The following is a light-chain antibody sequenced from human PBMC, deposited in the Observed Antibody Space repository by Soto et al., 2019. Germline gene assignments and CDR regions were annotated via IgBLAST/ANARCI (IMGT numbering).Light chain of an antibody. V-gene: IGKV3-15*01. CDR1: QSISSK. CDR3: QQYNTWRSIT. CDR2: DTS. J-gene: IGKJ5*01. Sequence: EIVMTQSPATLSLSPGERATLSCWASQSISSKLAWYQHRPGQAPRLLIYDTSTRAAGIPARFSGSGSGTDFTLTISSLQSEDFAVYYCQQYNTWRSITFGQGTRLEI.